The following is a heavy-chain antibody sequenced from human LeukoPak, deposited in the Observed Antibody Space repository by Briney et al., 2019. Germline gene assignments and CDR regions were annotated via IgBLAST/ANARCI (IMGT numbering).Heavy chain of an antibody. CDR2: ISSNGGST. V-gene: IGHV3-64D*06. CDR1: GFTFSSYA. J-gene: IGHJ6*02. Sequence: QPGGSLRLSCSASGFTFSSYAMHWVRQAPGKGLEYVSAISSNGGSTYYADSVKGRFTISRDNSKNTLYLQMSSLRAEDTAVYYCVKDLFAVAGPNAYYYGMDVWGQGTTVTVSS. D-gene: IGHD6-19*01. CDR3: VKDLFAVAGPNAYYYGMDV.